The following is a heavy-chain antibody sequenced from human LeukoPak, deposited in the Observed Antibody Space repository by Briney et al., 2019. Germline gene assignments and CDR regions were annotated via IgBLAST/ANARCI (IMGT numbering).Heavy chain of an antibody. Sequence: PGGSLRLSCAASGFTFSSYAMSWVRQAPGKGLEWVSAISGSGGSTYYADSVKGRFTISRDNAKNSLYLQMNSLRDEDTAVYYCAREPDYGDYVHFDYWGQGTLVTVSS. CDR1: GFTFSSYA. V-gene: IGHV3-23*01. CDR3: AREPDYGDYVHFDY. CDR2: ISGSGGST. D-gene: IGHD4-17*01. J-gene: IGHJ4*02.